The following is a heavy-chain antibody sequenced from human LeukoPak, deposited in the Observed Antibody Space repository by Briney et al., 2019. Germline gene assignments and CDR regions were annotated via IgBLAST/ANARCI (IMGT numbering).Heavy chain of an antibody. Sequence: GASVKVSCTASGYTFTGHYMHWVRQAPGQGLEWMGWINPNSGDTKYALNFLGRVTMTRDTSISTAYMELSSLRSDDTAVYYCARASKAAAVDYWGQGTLVTVSS. V-gene: IGHV1-2*02. CDR3: ARASKAAAVDY. D-gene: IGHD6-13*01. CDR1: GYTFTGHY. CDR2: INPNSGDT. J-gene: IGHJ4*02.